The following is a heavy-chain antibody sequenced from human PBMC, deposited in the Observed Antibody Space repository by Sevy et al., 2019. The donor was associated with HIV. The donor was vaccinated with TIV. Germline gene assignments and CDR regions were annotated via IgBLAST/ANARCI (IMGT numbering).Heavy chain of an antibody. V-gene: IGHV1-18*01. D-gene: IGHD2-2*01. J-gene: IGHJ6*02. CDR3: ARLIGDIVVVPADDYYYYGMYV. Sequence: ASVKVSCKASGYTFTSYGISWVRQAPGQGLEWMGWISAYNGNTNYAQKLQGRVTMTTDTSTSTAYMELRSLRSDDTAVHYCARLIGDIVVVPADDYYYYGMYVWGQGTTVTVSS. CDR1: GYTFTSYG. CDR2: ISAYNGNT.